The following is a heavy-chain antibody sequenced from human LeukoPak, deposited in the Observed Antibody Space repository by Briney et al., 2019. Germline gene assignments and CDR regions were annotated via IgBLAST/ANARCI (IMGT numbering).Heavy chain of an antibody. J-gene: IGHJ6*03. CDR2: ISTSGNT. V-gene: IGHV4-4*07. Sequence: KPSETLSLTCTVSGGSISSYYWSWIRQPAGKGLEWIGRISTSGNTNYNPSLKSRVTMSVDTSKNQFSLKLSSVTAADTAVYYCARDHYDSTSRYYFYMDVWGKGTTVTVSS. D-gene: IGHD3-22*01. CDR3: ARDHYDSTSRYYFYMDV. CDR1: GGSISSYY.